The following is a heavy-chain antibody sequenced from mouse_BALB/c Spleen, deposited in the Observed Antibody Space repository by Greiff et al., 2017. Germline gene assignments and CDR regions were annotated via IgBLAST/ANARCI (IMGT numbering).Heavy chain of an antibody. D-gene: IGHD1-1*01. Sequence: QVHVKQPGAELVKPGASVKLSCKASGYTFTSYWMHWVKLRPGQGFEWIGEINPSNGGTNYNEKFKRKATLTVDKSSSTAYMQLSSLTSEDSAVYYCHYGSSYDYAMDYWGQGTSVTVSS. CDR3: HYGSSYDYAMDY. J-gene: IGHJ4*01. CDR2: INPSNGGT. V-gene: IGHV1S16*01. CDR1: GYTFTSYW.